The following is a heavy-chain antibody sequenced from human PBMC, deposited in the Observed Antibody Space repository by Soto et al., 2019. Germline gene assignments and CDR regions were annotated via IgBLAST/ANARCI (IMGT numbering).Heavy chain of an antibody. Sequence: ASVKVSCKASGYTFSSYAMHWVRQAPGQRLEWMGWINAGYGNTKSSQKFQDRVTISRDTSASTAYMELTSLRSEDTAVYYCARGTGDGTFDFWGQGTLVTVSS. D-gene: IGHD7-27*01. J-gene: IGHJ4*02. CDR3: ARGTGDGTFDF. V-gene: IGHV1-3*01. CDR2: INAGYGNT. CDR1: GYTFSSYA.